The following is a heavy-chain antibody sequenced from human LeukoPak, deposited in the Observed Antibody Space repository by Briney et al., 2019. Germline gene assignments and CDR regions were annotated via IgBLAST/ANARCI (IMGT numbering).Heavy chain of an antibody. CDR2: MNPNSGNT. CDR1: GYTFTSYD. CDR3: ARDLSVLIVVAYLSFDY. V-gene: IGHV1-8*03. D-gene: IGHD3-22*01. Sequence: ASVKVSCKASGYTFTSYDINWVRQATGQGLEWMGWMNPNSGNTGYAQKFQGRVTITRNTSISTAYMELSSLRSEDTAVYYCARDLSVLIVVAYLSFDYWGQGALVTVSS. J-gene: IGHJ4*02.